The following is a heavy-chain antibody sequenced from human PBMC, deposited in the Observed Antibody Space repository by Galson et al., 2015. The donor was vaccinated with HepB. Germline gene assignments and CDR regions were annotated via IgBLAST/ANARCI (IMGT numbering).Heavy chain of an antibody. D-gene: IGHD1-1*01. V-gene: IGHV4-59*01. CDR2: IHYTGTT. CDR1: GVSFNSYY. J-gene: IGHJ3*02. Sequence: ETLSLTCTVSGVSFNSYYWNWVRQPPGGGLEWIGYIHYTGTTESNPSLKSRVTMSVDTSKSLFSLTLKSVTAADTAVYYCARWGDSGSTSIYAFDIWGQGTSVTVSS. CDR3: ARWGDSGSTSIYAFDI.